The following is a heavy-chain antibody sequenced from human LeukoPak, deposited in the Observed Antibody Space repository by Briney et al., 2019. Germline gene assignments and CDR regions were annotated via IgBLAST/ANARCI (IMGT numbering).Heavy chain of an antibody. J-gene: IGHJ4*02. D-gene: IGHD2-15*01. V-gene: IGHV1-2*02. CDR2: INPNSGGT. CDR3: AREDISVVGDY. Sequence: ASVKVSCKASGYTFTGYYMHWVRQAPGQGLEWMGWINPNSGGTIYAQKFQGRVTMTRDTSISTVYMELSRLRSDDTAVYYCAREDISVVGDYWGQGTLVTVSS. CDR1: GYTFTGYY.